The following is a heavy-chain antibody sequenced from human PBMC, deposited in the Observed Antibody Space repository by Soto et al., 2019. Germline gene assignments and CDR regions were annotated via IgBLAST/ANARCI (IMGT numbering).Heavy chain of an antibody. D-gene: IGHD6-6*01. CDR3: ARDPKYSPGSGAFDI. V-gene: IGHV4-4*02. CDR2: IYHSGST. J-gene: IGHJ3*02. Sequence: QVQLQESGPGLVKPSGTLSLTCAVSSGSISSSNWWSWVHQPPGKGLEWIGEIYHSGSTNYNPSLKSRVTISVDKSKNQFSLKLSSVTAADTAVYYCARDPKYSPGSGAFDIWGQGTMVTVSS. CDR1: SGSISSSNW.